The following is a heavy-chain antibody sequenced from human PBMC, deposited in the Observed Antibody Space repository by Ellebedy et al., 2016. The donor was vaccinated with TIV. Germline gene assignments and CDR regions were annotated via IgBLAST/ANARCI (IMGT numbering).Heavy chain of an antibody. J-gene: IGHJ4*02. V-gene: IGHV3-23*01. D-gene: IGHD3-22*01. CDR2: VSHSGDST. CDR1: GFTFSSYA. CDR3: AKSYYDSSDFSFDY. Sequence: PGGSLRLSCAASGFTFSSYAMSWVRQAPGKGLECVSIVSHSGDSTYYADSVKGRFTISRDISKNTLFLQMNSLRAEDTAIYYCAKSYYDSSDFSFDYWGQGTLVTVSS.